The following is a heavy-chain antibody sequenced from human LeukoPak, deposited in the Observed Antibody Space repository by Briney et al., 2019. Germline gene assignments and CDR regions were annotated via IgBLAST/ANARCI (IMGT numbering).Heavy chain of an antibody. D-gene: IGHD5-12*01. CDR3: TTKLPYSGYEYHDY. V-gene: IGHV3-15*01. CDR2: IKSKTDGGTT. Sequence: GGSLRLSCAASGFTFSNAWMSWVRQAPGKGLEWVGRIKSKTDGGTTDYAAPVKGRFTISRDDSKNTLYLQMNSLKTEDTAVYYCTTKLPYSGYEYHDYWGQGTLVTVSS. CDR1: GFTFSNAW. J-gene: IGHJ4*02.